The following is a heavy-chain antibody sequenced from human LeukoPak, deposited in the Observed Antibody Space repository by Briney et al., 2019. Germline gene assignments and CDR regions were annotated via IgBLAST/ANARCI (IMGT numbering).Heavy chain of an antibody. CDR2: IYHSGST. CDR1: GGSISSGGYS. Sequence: SQTLSLTCAVSGGSISSGGYSWSWIRQPPGKGLEWIGYIYHSGSTYYNPSLKSRVTISVDRSKNQFSLKLNSVTAADTAVYYCARVSRSRSSGWALFDYWGQGTLVTVSS. J-gene: IGHJ4*02. D-gene: IGHD6-19*01. V-gene: IGHV4-30-2*01. CDR3: ARVSRSRSSGWALFDY.